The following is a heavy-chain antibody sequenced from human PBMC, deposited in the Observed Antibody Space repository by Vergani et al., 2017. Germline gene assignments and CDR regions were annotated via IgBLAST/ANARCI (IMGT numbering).Heavy chain of an antibody. J-gene: IGHJ6*04. CDR2: IYTSGST. V-gene: IGHV4-61*02. CDR3: ARVHGIFGVVIVDV. CDR1: GGSISSASYY. D-gene: IGHD3-3*01. Sequence: QVQLQESGPGLVKPSQTLSLTCTVSGGSISSASYYWSWIRQPAGKGLEWIGRIYTSGSTNYNPSLKSRVTISVDTSKNQFSLKLSSVTAADTAVYCCARVHGIFGVVIVDVWGKGTTVTVSS.